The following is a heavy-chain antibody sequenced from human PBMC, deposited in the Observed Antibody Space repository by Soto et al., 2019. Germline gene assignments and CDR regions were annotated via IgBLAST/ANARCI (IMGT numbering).Heavy chain of an antibody. CDR2: ISYDGSNR. CDR3: VGGQYYFDY. J-gene: IGHJ4*02. CDR1: GFPFTTYG. D-gene: IGHD3-10*01. Sequence: SLRLSCAASGFPFTTYGMHWVREGPGKGLEWVAVISYDGSNRYYADSVKGRFTISRDNSKNTLYLQMNDLRPEDTASYYCVGGQYYFDYRGQGTLVTVSS. V-gene: IGHV3-30*03.